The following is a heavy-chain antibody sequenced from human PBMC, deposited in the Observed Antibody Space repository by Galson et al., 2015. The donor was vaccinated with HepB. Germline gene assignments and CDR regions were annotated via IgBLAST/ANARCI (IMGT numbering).Heavy chain of an antibody. D-gene: IGHD3-22*01. CDR3: ARGSSDYYDSSGYYYGPYNWFDP. CDR1: GYTFTGYY. Sequence: SVKVSCKASGYTFTGYYMHWVRQAPGQGLEWMGWINPNSGGTNYAQKFQGWVTMTRDTSISTAYMELSRLRSDDTAVYYCARGSSDYYDSSGYYYGPYNWFDPWGQGTLVTVSS. V-gene: IGHV1-2*04. J-gene: IGHJ5*02. CDR2: INPNSGGT.